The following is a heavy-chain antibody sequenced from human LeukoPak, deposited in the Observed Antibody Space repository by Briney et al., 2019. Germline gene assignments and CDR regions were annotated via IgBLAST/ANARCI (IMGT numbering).Heavy chain of an antibody. V-gene: IGHV3-74*01. CDR1: GFTFTRYW. CDR3: ARGRPRGYSYGTSYPMAFDI. J-gene: IGHJ3*02. CDR2: INSDGSST. D-gene: IGHD5-18*01. Sequence: GGSLRLSCVASGFTFTRYWMTWVRQAPGKGLVWVSRINSDGSSTSYADSVKGRFTISRDNAKNTLYLQMNSLRAEDTAVYYCARGRPRGYSYGTSYPMAFDIWGQGTMVTVSS.